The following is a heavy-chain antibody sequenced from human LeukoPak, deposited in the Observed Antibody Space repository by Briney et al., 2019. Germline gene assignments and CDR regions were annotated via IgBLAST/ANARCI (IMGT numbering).Heavy chain of an antibody. V-gene: IGHV4-59*01. CDR2: IYYSGST. Sequence: SETLSLTCTVSGGSISNYYWSWIRQPPGKGLEWIGYIYYSGSTNYNPSLKSRVTISVDTSKNQFSLKLSSVTAADTAVYYCARGRSSMVRGYYYYYMDVWGKGTTVTISS. CDR1: GGSISNYY. CDR3: ARGRSSMVRGYYYYYMDV. D-gene: IGHD3-10*01. J-gene: IGHJ6*03.